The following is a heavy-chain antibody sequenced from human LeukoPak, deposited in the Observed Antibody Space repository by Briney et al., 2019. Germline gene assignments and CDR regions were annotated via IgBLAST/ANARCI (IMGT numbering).Heavy chain of an antibody. J-gene: IGHJ4*02. CDR2: INPNSGGT. D-gene: IGHD1-26*01. CDR3: ARVTYSGSYSFLDY. CDR1: GYTFTGYY. V-gene: IGHV1-2*02. Sequence: ASVKVSCKASGYTFTGYYMHWVRQAPGQGLEWMGWINPNSGGTNYAQKFQGRVTMTRDTSISTAYMELSRLRSDDTAVYYCARVTYSGSYSFLDYWGQGTLVTVSS.